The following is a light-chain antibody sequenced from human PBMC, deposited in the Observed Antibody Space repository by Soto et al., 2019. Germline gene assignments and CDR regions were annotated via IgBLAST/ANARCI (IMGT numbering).Light chain of an antibody. J-gene: IGLJ2*01. CDR1: TGAVTSGNY. CDR3: LLNYRDFHV. Sequence: QTVVTQEPSLTVSPGGTVTLTCASNTGAVTSGNYPNWFQQKPGQAPRALIYRTSNKHSWTPARFSGSLLGGKAALTLSGXXXXXEADYYCLLNYRDFHVFGGGTKLTV. V-gene: IGLV7-43*01. CDR2: RTS.